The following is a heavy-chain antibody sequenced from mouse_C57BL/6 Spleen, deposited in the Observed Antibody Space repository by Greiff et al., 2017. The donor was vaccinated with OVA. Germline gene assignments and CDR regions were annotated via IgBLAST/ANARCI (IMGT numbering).Heavy chain of an antibody. V-gene: IGHV1-52*01. CDR1: GYTFTSYW. J-gene: IGHJ3*01. Sequence: QVQLKQPGAELVRPGSSVKLSCKASGYTFTSYWMHWVKQRPIQGLEWIGNIDPSDSETHYNQKFKDKATLTVDKSSSTAYMQLSSLTSEDSAVYYCARWGYYGSSPFAYWGQGTLVTVSA. CDR3: ARWGYYGSSPFAY. D-gene: IGHD1-1*01. CDR2: IDPSDSET.